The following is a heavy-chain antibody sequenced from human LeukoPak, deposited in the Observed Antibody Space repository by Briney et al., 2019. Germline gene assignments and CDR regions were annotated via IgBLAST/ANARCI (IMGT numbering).Heavy chain of an antibody. CDR3: ARWEARDTWVYDY. V-gene: IGHV3-7*01. CDR2: IKQDGSKL. Sequence: QPGGSLRLSCAASGFTLSNYWMSWVRQAPGKGLEWVANIKQDGSKLSYVDSVKGRFTVSRDNAKNSLYLQMNSLRAEDTAVYYCARWEARDTWVYDYWSQGTLVTVSS. CDR1: GFTLSNYW. D-gene: IGHD1-26*01. J-gene: IGHJ4*02.